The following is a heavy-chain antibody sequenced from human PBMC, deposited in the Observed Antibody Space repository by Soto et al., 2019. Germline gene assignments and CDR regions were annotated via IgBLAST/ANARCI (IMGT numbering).Heavy chain of an antibody. CDR1: GFTFSDYY. V-gene: IGHV3-11*03. D-gene: IGHD3-22*01. J-gene: IGHJ6*02. CDR3: ARSPDSSGYYPRRYYYGMDV. Sequence: GGSLRLSCAASGFTFSDYYMSWVRQAPGKGLEWVSYISSTGSYTNYADSVRGRFTISRDNAKNSLYLQMNSLRAADTAVYYCARSPDSSGYYPRRYYYGMDVWGQGTTVTVSS. CDR2: ISSTGSYT.